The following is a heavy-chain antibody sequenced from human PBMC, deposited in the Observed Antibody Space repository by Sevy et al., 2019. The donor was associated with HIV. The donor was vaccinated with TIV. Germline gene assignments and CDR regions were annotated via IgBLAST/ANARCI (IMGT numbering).Heavy chain of an antibody. D-gene: IGHD3-22*01. CDR2: IIPIFGTA. CDR3: AREGGRYDTWAAFDI. Sequence: ASVKVSCKASGGTFSRYSISWVRQAPGQGLEWMGGIIPIFGTANYAQKFQGRVTITADESTTTAYMELSSLRSEDTAVYYCAREGGRYDTWAAFDIWGQGTMVTVSS. CDR1: GGTFSRYS. J-gene: IGHJ3*02. V-gene: IGHV1-69*13.